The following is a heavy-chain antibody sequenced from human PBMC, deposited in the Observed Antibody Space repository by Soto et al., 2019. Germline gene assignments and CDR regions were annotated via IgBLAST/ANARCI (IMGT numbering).Heavy chain of an antibody. CDR2: MNPYNGNT. D-gene: IGHD3-22*01. CDR3: ATDRAVVVVGLGY. V-gene: IGHV1-8*01. J-gene: IGHJ4*02. CDR1: GYAFTTYD. Sequence: ASVKVSCKASGYAFTTYDSHWVRQVTGQGLEWMGWMNPYNGNTGSTQKFQGRVTMTRNTSISTVYMELTSLRSEDTAVYYCATDRAVVVVGLGYWGQGTLVTVS.